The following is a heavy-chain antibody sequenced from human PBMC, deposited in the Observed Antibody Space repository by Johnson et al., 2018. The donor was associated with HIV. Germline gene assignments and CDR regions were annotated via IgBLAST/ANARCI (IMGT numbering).Heavy chain of an antibody. Sequence: QVQLVESGGGVVQPGRSLRLSCAASGFTFSSYAMHWVRQAPGKGLEWVAVISYDGSNKYYADSVQGRFTISRDNSKNTRYLQMNSLRAEDTAVYYCARDRVPAAIGLAYRGAFDIWGQGTMVTVSS. CDR2: ISYDGSNK. D-gene: IGHD2-2*02. CDR1: GFTFSSYA. J-gene: IGHJ3*02. V-gene: IGHV3-30*04. CDR3: ARDRVPAAIGLAYRGAFDI.